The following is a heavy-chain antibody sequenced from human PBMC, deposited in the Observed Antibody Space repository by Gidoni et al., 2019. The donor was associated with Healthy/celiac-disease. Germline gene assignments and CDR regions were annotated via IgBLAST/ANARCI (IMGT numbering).Heavy chain of an antibody. CDR1: GFPFSSYW. CDR2: INSDGSST. Sequence: EVQLVESGGGLVQPGGSLRLSCAASGFPFSSYWMHWARQAPGKGLVWVSRINSDGSSTSYADSVKGRFTISRDNAKNTLYLQMNSLRAEDTAVYYCARELEYYYDSSGYPPDYWGQGTLVTVSS. D-gene: IGHD3-22*01. V-gene: IGHV3-74*01. CDR3: ARELEYYYDSSGYPPDY. J-gene: IGHJ4*02.